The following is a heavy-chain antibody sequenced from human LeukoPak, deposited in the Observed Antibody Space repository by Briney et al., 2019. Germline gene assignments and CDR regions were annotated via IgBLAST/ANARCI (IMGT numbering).Heavy chain of an antibody. Sequence: PGGSLRLSCAASGFTFSGSAMSWVRHAPGEGLECVSLISYSGANSYYTDSVRGRFTISRDNSKDTLFLQMNSLRAEDTAISYCARDMQLSTWGLGTMVTVSS. CDR2: ISYSGANS. V-gene: IGHV3-23*01. J-gene: IGHJ3*01. CDR1: GFTFSGSA. CDR3: ARDMQLST. D-gene: IGHD3-16*02.